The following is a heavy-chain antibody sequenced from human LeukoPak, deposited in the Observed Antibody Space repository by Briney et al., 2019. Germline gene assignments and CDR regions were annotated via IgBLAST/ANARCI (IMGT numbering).Heavy chain of an antibody. J-gene: IGHJ4*02. CDR1: GFTFGSYS. CDR2: ISSSSSYI. D-gene: IGHD4-17*01. CDR3: ARDFDGDYVGVDY. Sequence: GGSLRLSCAASGFTFGSYSMTWVSQAPGKGLEWVSSISSSSSYIYYADSVKGRFTISRDNAKNSLYLQMNSLRAEDTAVYYCARDFDGDYVGVDYWGQGTLVTVSS. V-gene: IGHV3-21*01.